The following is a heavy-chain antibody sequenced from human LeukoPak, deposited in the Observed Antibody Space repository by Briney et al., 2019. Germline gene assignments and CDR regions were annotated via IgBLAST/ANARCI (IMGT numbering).Heavy chain of an antibody. CDR3: AREYSIAARPQPYFDY. D-gene: IGHD6-6*01. CDR1: GYTFTSYY. Sequence: ASVKVSCKASGYTFTSYYMHWVRQAPGQGLEWMGIINPSGGSTSYAQRFQGRVTMTRDTSTSTVYMELSSLRSEDTAVYYCAREYSIAARPQPYFDYWGQGTLVTVSS. J-gene: IGHJ4*02. CDR2: INPSGGST. V-gene: IGHV1-46*01.